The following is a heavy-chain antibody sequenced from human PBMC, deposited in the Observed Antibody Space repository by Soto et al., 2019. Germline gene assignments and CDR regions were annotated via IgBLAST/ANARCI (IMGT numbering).Heavy chain of an antibody. CDR3: ARGQGAAIGDYYYHGMDV. CDR2: IRSRANNFAT. CDR1: GFIFSGSA. V-gene: IGHV3-73*02. Sequence: EVQLVESGGGLVQPGGSLKLSCAASGFIFSGSAIHWVRQASGKGLEWVGRIRSRANNFATSSAASVKGRCTFSRDDSKNTAYLQMNTLKPEDTAVYYCARGQGAAIGDYYYHGMDVWGQGTTVTVSS. D-gene: IGHD2-2*02. J-gene: IGHJ6*02.